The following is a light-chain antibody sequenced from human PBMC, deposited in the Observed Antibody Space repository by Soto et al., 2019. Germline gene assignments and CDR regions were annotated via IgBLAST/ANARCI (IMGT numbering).Light chain of an antibody. CDR1: QGVTTN. CDR2: DVS. Sequence: IVMNHSPASLSVSRGEISTLSCRAGQGVTTNFAWYQQKSGQSPRLLIYDVSIRATGVPARFSATGSETDFTHTISGLQSEDSAVYFCQQYNNWPFSFGQGTRLEI. V-gene: IGKV3-15*01. J-gene: IGKJ5*01. CDR3: QQYNNWPFS.